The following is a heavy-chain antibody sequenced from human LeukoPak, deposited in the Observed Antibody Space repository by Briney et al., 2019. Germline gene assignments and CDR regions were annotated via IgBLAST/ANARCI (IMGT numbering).Heavy chain of an antibody. CDR3: ARGEVGATTSDY. J-gene: IGHJ4*02. CDR2: INHSGST. D-gene: IGHD1-26*01. CDR1: GGSFSGYY. Sequence: SETLSLTCAVYGGSFSGYYWSWIRQPPGKGLERIGEINHSGSTNYNPSLKSRVTISVDTSKNQFSLKLSSVTAADTAVYYCARGEVGATTSDYWGQGTLVTVSS. V-gene: IGHV4-34*01.